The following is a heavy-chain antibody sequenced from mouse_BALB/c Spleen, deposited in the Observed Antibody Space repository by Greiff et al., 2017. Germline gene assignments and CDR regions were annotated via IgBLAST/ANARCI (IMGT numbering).Heavy chain of an antibody. V-gene: IGHV5-6*01. J-gene: IGHJ4*01. CDR3: ARLTTATRIYAMVY. Sequence: EVQGVESGGDLVKPGGSLKLSCAASGFTFSSYGMSWVRQTPDKRLEWVATISSGGSYTYYPDSVKGRFTISRDNAKNTLYLQMSSLKSEDTAMYYCARLTTATRIYAMVYWGQGTSVTVSS. CDR1: GFTFSSYG. CDR2: ISSGGSYT. D-gene: IGHD1-2*01.